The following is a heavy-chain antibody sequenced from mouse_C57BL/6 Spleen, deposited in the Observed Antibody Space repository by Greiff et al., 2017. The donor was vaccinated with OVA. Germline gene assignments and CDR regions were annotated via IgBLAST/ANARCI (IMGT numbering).Heavy chain of an antibody. J-gene: IGHJ2*01. D-gene: IGHD1-1*01. CDR2: IYPGDGDT. V-gene: IGHV1-80*01. CDR1: GYAFSSYW. Sequence: QVQLQQSGAELVKPGASVKISCKASGYAFSSYWMNWVKQRPGKGLEWIGQIYPGDGDTNYNGKFKGKATLTADKSSSTAYMQLSSLTSEDSAVYFCARFPFYYYGSSYYFDYWGQGTTLTVSS. CDR3: ARFPFYYYGSSYYFDY.